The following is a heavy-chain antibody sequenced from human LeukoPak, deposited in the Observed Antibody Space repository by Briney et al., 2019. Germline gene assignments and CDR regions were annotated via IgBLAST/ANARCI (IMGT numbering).Heavy chain of an antibody. Sequence: ASVKVSCKASGYTCNKYGISWVRQAPGQGLEWMGWISCYNCDTRYAQKFQGRVTMTTDTSTSTVHMELRSLRSDDTAVYYCARDPSNTSGYRVYHDYWGQGALVTVSS. CDR2: ISCYNCDT. J-gene: IGHJ4*02. CDR3: ARDPSNTSGYRVYHDY. D-gene: IGHD5/OR15-5a*01. CDR1: GYTCNKYG. V-gene: IGHV1-18*01.